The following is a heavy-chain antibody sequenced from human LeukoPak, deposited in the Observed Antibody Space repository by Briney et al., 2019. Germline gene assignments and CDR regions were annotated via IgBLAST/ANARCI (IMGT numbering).Heavy chain of an antibody. J-gene: IGHJ3*02. CDR2: IYYSGST. CDR1: GFTFSSNW. V-gene: IGHV4-59*05. CDR3: GTPSQQLVHDAFDI. D-gene: IGHD6-13*01. Sequence: GSLRLSCAGSGFTFSSNWMSWVRQAPGKGLEWIGSIYYSGSTYYNPSLKSRVTISVDTSKNQFSLKLSSVTAADTAVYYCGTPSQQLVHDAFDIWGQGTMVTVSS.